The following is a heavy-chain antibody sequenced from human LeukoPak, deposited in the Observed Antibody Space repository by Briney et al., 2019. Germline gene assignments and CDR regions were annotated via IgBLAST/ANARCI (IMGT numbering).Heavy chain of an antibody. V-gene: IGHV3-30*14. CDR3: ARDPRYSGSYSFAFDI. CDR2: ISYDGSNK. J-gene: IGHJ3*02. Sequence: GGSLRLSCAASGFTFSSYAMHWVRQAPGKGLEWVAVISYDGSNKYYADSVKGRFTISRDNSKNTLYLQMNSLRAEDTAVYYCARDPRYSGSYSFAFDIWGQGTMVTVSS. CDR1: GFTFSSYA. D-gene: IGHD1-26*01.